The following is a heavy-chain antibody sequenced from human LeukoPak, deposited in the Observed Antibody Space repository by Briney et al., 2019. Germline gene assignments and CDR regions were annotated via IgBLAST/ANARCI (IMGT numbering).Heavy chain of an antibody. D-gene: IGHD5-24*01. CDR2: ISAYNGNT. CDR1: GYTFTIYR. J-gene: IGHJ4*02. Sequence: GASVNVSCQPSGYTFTIYRISWVRPAPGQGLAWMGWISAYNGNTNYAQKLQGRVTITTDTSTSPAYMELRSLRSDDTALYYGARDYHSKMTEMATIPDYWGQGTLVTVSS. CDR3: ARDYHSKMTEMATIPDY. V-gene: IGHV1-18*01.